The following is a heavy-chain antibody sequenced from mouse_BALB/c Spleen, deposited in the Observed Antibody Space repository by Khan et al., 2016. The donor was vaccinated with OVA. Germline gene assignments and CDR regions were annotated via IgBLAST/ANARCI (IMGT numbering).Heavy chain of an antibody. D-gene: IGHD2-4*01. V-gene: IGHV1S81*02. Sequence: QVQLQQPGTELVKPGASVKLSCKASGYTFTSYWMHWVKQRPGQGLEWIGEINPSNGLTTYNDRFQNKATLTVDKSSSTAYMQLSSLTSEDSTAHYCARSTMIYWYFDVWGAGTTVTVSS. J-gene: IGHJ1*01. CDR1: GYTFTSYW. CDR3: ARSTMIYWYFDV. CDR2: INPSNGLT.